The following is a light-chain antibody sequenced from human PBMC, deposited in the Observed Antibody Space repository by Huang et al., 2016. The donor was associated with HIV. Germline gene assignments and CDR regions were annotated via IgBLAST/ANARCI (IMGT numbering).Light chain of an antibody. J-gene: IGKJ1*01. CDR2: GAS. V-gene: IGKV1-39*01. Sequence: DIQMTQSPSSLSASVGDRVTITCRASQRINSYLNWYQQKPGKAPNLLIYGASSLQSGVPSRFSGSGSGTDFTLTISSLLPEDFATYYCQQSYNTPTFGHGTKVEI. CDR1: QRINSY. CDR3: QQSYNTPT.